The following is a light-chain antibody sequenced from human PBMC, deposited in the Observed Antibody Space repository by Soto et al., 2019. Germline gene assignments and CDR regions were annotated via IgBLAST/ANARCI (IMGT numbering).Light chain of an antibody. Sequence: EIVMTQSPDTLSVSPGERATLSCRASQNVGRNVAWYQQRPGQAPRLLIHGTSTRAADIPARFSGSVSGTEFTLTINSLQPEDFVNYYCQQYNNWPPMSTVGQGTKLEMK. J-gene: IGKJ2*01. V-gene: IGKV3-15*01. CDR2: GTS. CDR1: QNVGRN. CDR3: QQYNNWPPMST.